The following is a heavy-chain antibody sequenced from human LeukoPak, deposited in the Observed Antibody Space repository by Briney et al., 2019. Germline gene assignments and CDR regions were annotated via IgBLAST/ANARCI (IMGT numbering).Heavy chain of an antibody. CDR2: ISSSGSTI. Sequence: PGGSLRLSCAASGFTFSSYEMNWVRQAPGKGLEWVSYISSSGSTIYYADSVEGRFTISRDNAKSSLYLQMNSLRAEDTAVYYCARDHGLFYGMDVWGKGTTVTVSS. CDR3: ARDHGLFYGMDV. J-gene: IGHJ6*04. CDR1: GFTFSSYE. D-gene: IGHD2-15*01. V-gene: IGHV3-48*03.